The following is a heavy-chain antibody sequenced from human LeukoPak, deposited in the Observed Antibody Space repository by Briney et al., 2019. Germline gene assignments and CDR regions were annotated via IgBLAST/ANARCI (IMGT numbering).Heavy chain of an antibody. CDR2: IYSGGST. D-gene: IGHD3/OR15-3a*01. Sequence: GGSLRLSCAASGFTVSSNYMSWVRQAPGKGLEWVSVIYSGGSTYYADSVKGRFTISRDNSKNTLYLQMNSLRAEDTAVYYCARVRGDWLTDYWGQGTLVTVSS. CDR3: ARVRGDWLTDY. V-gene: IGHV3-53*01. J-gene: IGHJ4*02. CDR1: GFTVSSNY.